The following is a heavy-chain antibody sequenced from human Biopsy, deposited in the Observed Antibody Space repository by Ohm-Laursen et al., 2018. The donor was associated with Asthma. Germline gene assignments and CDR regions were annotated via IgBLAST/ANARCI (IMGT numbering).Heavy chain of an antibody. D-gene: IGHD1-26*01. CDR1: GYPFIGYH. CDR2: INPNSGAT. CDR3: ARAGALIVGATMGY. Sequence: SVKVSCKASGYPFIGYHIHWMRQAPGQGLEWMGRINPNSGATNYAQKFQGRVTMTRDTSTSTAYMELSSLRSEDTAVYYCARAGALIVGATMGYWGQGTLVTVSS. J-gene: IGHJ4*02. V-gene: IGHV1-2*06.